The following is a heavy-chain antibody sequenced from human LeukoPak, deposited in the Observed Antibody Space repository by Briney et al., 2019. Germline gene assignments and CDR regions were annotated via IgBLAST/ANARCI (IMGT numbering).Heavy chain of an antibody. CDR1: GGSFSGYY. CDR3: ARASYSYDISGWVPFDY. Sequence: SETLSLTCAVYGGSFSGYYWSWIRQPPGKGLEWIGEINHSGSTTYNPSPKSRVTISGDTSENQFSLRLSSVTAADTAVYYCARASYSYDISGWVPFDYWGQGTLVTVSS. CDR2: INHSGST. V-gene: IGHV4-34*01. D-gene: IGHD3-22*01. J-gene: IGHJ4*02.